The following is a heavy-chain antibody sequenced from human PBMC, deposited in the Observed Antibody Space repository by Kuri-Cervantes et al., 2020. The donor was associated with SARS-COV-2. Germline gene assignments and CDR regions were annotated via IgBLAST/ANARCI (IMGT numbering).Heavy chain of an antibody. J-gene: IGHJ6*03. CDR3: AKDGYCSSTSCYMDYYYYYMDV. V-gene: IGHV4-34*01. CDR1: GESFSGYY. CDR2: VNHRGST. Sequence: GSLRLSCAFYGESFSGYYWNWIRQSPGKGLEWIGEVNHRGSTNYNPSLKSRVTMSVDTSKNQFSLKLSSVTAADTAVYYCAKDGYCSSTSCYMDYYYYYMDVWGKGTTVTVSS. D-gene: IGHD2-2*02.